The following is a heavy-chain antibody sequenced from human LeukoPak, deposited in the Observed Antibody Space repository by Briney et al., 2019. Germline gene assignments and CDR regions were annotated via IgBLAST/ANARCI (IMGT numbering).Heavy chain of an antibody. CDR1: GFTFSSYA. CDR3: AKVVAAAGGYYFDY. Sequence: GGSLRLSCAASGFTFSSYAMSWVRQAQGQGLEWVSAISVNGGSTYYADSAKGRFTSSRDNSKNTLYLQMNSLRAEDTAVYYCAKVVAAAGGYYFDYWGQGTLVTVSS. D-gene: IGHD6-13*01. J-gene: IGHJ4*02. V-gene: IGHV3-23*01. CDR2: ISVNGGST.